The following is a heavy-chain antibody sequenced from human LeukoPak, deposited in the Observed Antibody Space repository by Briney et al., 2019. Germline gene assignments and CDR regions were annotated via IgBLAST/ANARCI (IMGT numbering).Heavy chain of an antibody. Sequence: PGGSLRLSCAASGFTFSSYAMSWVRQAPGKGLEWVSAISGSGGSTYYADSVKGRFTISRDNSKNTLYLQMNSLRAEDTAVYYCAKGLSRSSVFFPAYWGQGTLVTVSS. D-gene: IGHD6-6*01. CDR3: AKGLSRSSVFFPAY. J-gene: IGHJ4*02. CDR1: GFTFSSYA. CDR2: ISGSGGST. V-gene: IGHV3-23*01.